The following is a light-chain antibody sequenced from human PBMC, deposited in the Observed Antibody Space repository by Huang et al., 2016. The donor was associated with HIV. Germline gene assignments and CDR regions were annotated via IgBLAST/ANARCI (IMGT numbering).Light chain of an antibody. CDR3: HQYYATGT. CDR2: WAS. J-gene: IGKJ1*01. CDR1: QSLLYSSNNKNY. V-gene: IGKV4-1*01. Sequence: DIVMTQSPDSLAVSLGERATINCKSSQSLLYSSNNKNYLAWYQQKPGQPPKLLIYWASTRESGVPDRFSGSGSETDFTLTISSLQAEDVAVYYCHQYYATGTFGQGTKVGI.